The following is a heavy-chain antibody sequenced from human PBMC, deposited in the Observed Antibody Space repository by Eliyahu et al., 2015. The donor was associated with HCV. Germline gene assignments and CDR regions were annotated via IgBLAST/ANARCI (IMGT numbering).Heavy chain of an antibody. Sequence: QVQLQQWGAGLLKPSETLSLTCAVYGGSFSGYYWSWIRQPPGKGLEWIGEINHSGSTDYNPSLKSRVTMSVDTSKNQFSLKLSSVTAADTAVYYCARVLRFAYWYFDLWGRGTLVTVSS. D-gene: IGHD3-10*01. CDR2: INHSGST. V-gene: IGHV4-34*01. CDR1: GGSFSGYY. CDR3: ARVLRFAYWYFDL. J-gene: IGHJ2*01.